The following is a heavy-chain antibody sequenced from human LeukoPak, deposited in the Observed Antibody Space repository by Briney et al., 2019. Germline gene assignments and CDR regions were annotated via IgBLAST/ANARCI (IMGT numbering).Heavy chain of an antibody. CDR1: GYSFTSYW. CDR2: IYPGDSDT. CDR3: ARKYCSSTSCEYYFDY. Sequence: ESLKISCKGSGYSFTSYWIGWVRQMPGKGLEWMGIIYPGDSDTRYSPSFQGQVIISADKSISTAYLQWSSLKASDTAMYYCARKYCSSTSCEYYFDYWGQGTLVTVSS. V-gene: IGHV5-51*01. J-gene: IGHJ4*02. D-gene: IGHD2-2*01.